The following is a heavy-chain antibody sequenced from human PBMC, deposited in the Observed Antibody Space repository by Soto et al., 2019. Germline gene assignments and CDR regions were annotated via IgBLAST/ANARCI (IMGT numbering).Heavy chain of an antibody. CDR3: AHRVSSTDRAFDV. V-gene: IGHV2-5*01. CDR2: IYWNDDK. D-gene: IGHD3-16*02. CDR1: GFSFSTSAVG. Sequence: QITLKESGPTLVKPTQTLTLTCSFSGFSFSTSAVGVDWIRQPPGKALEWLARIYWNDDKQYRPSLKNRVTISKDTSKNQVVVTMTNVVPADTATYFCAHRVSSTDRAFDVWDQGTMVTVSS. J-gene: IGHJ3*01.